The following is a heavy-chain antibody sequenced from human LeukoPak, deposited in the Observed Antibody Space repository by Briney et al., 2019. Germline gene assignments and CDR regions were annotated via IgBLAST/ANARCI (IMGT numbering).Heavy chain of an antibody. CDR1: GFTFDDYA. Sequence: GGSLRLSCAASGFTFDDYAMHWVRQAPGKGLEWVSGISWNSGSIGYADSVKGRFTISRDNAKNSLYLQMNSLRAEDTAVYYCAKDLDIVVVPAAPDYWGQGTLVTVSS. D-gene: IGHD2-2*01. V-gene: IGHV3-9*01. CDR2: ISWNSGSI. CDR3: AKDLDIVVVPAAPDY. J-gene: IGHJ4*02.